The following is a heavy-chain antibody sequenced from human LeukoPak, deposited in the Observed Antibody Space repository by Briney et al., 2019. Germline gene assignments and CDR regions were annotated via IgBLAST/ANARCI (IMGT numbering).Heavy chain of an antibody. J-gene: IGHJ4*02. V-gene: IGHV5-51*01. D-gene: IGHD5-24*01. CDR2: IYPADSDT. CDR3: ARRSGEDYNYFDY. Sequence: GESLKISCKASGYSFTNYWIAWVRQMPGKGLEWMGNIYPADSDTRNNPSFRGQVTMSADKSISTAYLQWSSLKASDSAIYYCARRSGEDYNYFDYWGQRTLVTVSS. CDR1: GYSFTNYW.